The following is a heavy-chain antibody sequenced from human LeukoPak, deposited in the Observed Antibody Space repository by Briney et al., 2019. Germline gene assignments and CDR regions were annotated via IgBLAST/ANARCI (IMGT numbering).Heavy chain of an antibody. CDR3: TKGVSSSWRTSFDF. V-gene: IGHV3-23*01. J-gene: IGHJ4*02. Sequence: GGSLGLSCAASGFTFSTYVMSWVRQAPGKGLEWVSTVSVSGSSTYYADSVKGRFTISRDNSKNSVSLQMNSLRAEDTAVYYCTKGVSSSWRTSFDFWGQGTLVTVSS. D-gene: IGHD6-13*01. CDR1: GFTFSTYV. CDR2: VSVSGSST.